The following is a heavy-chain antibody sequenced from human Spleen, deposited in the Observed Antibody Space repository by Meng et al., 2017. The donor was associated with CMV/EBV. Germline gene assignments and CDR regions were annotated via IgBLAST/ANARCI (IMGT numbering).Heavy chain of an antibody. V-gene: IGHV3-48*04. J-gene: IGHJ6*02. CDR3: ARDLAVYCSSTSCYTGYYYYYYGMDV. CDR2: ISSSSSTI. Sequence: ETLSLTCAASGFTFSSYSMNWVRQAPGKGLEWVSYISSSSSTIYYADSVKGRFTISRDNAKNSLYLQMNSLRAEDTAVYYCARDLAVYCSSTSCYTGYYYYYYGMDVWGQGTTVTVSS. D-gene: IGHD2-2*02. CDR1: GFTFSSYS.